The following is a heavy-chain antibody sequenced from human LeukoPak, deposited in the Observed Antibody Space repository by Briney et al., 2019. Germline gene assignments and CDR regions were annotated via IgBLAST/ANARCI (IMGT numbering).Heavy chain of an antibody. V-gene: IGHV3-23*01. J-gene: IGHJ5*02. CDR2: IVASYEGT. CDR1: GFTFSSYA. CDR3: AKGKAGGLVDLFDP. Sequence: QPGGSLRLSCAASGFTFSSYAMMWVRQAPGKGLEWVSTIVASYEGTFYADSVKGRFTISRDKSKGTLSLQMNSLRAEDTAVYYCAKGKAGGLVDLFDPWGQGTLVTVSS. D-gene: IGHD3/OR15-3a*01.